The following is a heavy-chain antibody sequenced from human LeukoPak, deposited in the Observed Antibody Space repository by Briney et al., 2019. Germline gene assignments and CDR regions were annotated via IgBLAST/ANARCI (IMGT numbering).Heavy chain of an antibody. D-gene: IGHD4-23*01. CDR1: GGSISSSNW. Sequence: SETLSLTCDVSGGSISSSNWWSWVRQPAGKGLEWIGEIYHSGSTNYNPSLKSRVTISVDKSKNQFSLKLSSVTAADTAVYYCARDLHGGNSFTSDWYFDLWGRGTLVTVSS. CDR2: IYHSGST. J-gene: IGHJ2*01. V-gene: IGHV4-4*02. CDR3: ARDLHGGNSFTSDWYFDL.